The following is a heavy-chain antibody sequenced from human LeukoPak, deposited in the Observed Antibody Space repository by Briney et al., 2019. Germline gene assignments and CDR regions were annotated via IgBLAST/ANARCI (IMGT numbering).Heavy chain of an antibody. Sequence: GGSLRLSCAASGFTFDDYGMSWVRQAPGKGLEWVSGINWNGGRTGYADSVKGRFTISRDNAKKSLYVQMNSLRAEDTALYYCAREYYGSGSYYNVGYWGQGTLVTVSS. CDR2: INWNGGRT. D-gene: IGHD3-10*01. CDR1: GFTFDDYG. CDR3: AREYYGSGSYYNVGY. V-gene: IGHV3-20*04. J-gene: IGHJ4*02.